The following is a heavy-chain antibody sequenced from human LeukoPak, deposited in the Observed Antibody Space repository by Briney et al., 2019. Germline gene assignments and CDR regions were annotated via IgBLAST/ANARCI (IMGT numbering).Heavy chain of an antibody. V-gene: IGHV1-69*04. J-gene: IGHJ4*02. CDR3: ARNPSPPYSGSDDY. CDR2: IIPILGIA. Sequence: GSSVKVSCKASGGTFSSYAISWVRQAPGQGLEWMGRIIPILGIANYAQKFQGRVTITADKSTSTAYMELSSLRSEDTAVYYCARNPSPPYSGSDDYWGQGTLVTVSS. D-gene: IGHD1-26*01. CDR1: GGTFSSYA.